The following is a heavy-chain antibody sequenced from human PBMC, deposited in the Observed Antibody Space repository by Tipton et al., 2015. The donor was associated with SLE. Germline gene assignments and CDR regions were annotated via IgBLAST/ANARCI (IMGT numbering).Heavy chain of an antibody. Sequence: TLSLTCTVSSGSISSAGYYWSWTRQHPGKGLEWIGYIYYSGSTNYNPSLKSRVTISVDTSKNQFSLKLSSVTAADTAAYYCAAGIAARRGYYYYYYYMDVWGKGTTVTVSS. CDR2: IYYSGST. CDR3: AAGIAARRGYYYYYYYMDV. CDR1: SGSISSAGYY. V-gene: IGHV4-61*08. D-gene: IGHD6-6*01. J-gene: IGHJ6*03.